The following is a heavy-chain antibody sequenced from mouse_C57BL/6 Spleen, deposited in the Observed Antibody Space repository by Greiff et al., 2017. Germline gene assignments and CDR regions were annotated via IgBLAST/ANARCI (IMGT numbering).Heavy chain of an antibody. CDR3: ARGATVRAMDY. Sequence: EVQRVESGPGLVKPSQSLSLTCSVTGYSITSGYYWNWIRQFPGNKLEWMGYISYDGSNNYNPSLKNRISITRDTSKNQFFLKLNSVTTEDTATYYCARGATVRAMDYWGQGTSVTVSS. CDR2: ISYDGSN. D-gene: IGHD3-1*01. V-gene: IGHV3-6*01. J-gene: IGHJ4*01. CDR1: GYSITSGYY.